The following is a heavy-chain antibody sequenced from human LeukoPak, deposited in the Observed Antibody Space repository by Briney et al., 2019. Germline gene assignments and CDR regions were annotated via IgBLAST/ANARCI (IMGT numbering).Heavy chain of an antibody. V-gene: IGHV4-59*01. D-gene: IGHD6-13*01. Sequence: SETLSLTCTVSGGSISSYYWSWIRQPPGKGLEWIGYIYYSGSTNYNPSLKSRVTISVDTSKNQFSLKLSSVTAADTAVYYCARESSSWSSYYYYMDVWGKGTTVTVSS. CDR1: GGSISSYY. CDR2: IYYSGST. CDR3: ARESSSWSSYYYYMDV. J-gene: IGHJ6*03.